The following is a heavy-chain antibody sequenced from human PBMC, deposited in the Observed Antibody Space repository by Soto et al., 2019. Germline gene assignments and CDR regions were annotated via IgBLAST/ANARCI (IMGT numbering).Heavy chain of an antibody. CDR1: VFTFSNYY. CDR2: ISSTGMTI. J-gene: IGHJ4*02. CDR3: ARSYSSGWEFDY. D-gene: IGHD6-19*01. Sequence: GSLRLSCGASVFTFSNYYMSWIRQAPGKGLEWVSYISSTGMTIYYADSVKGRFTVSRDNAQNSLSLKLNSLRVEDTAVYYCARSYSSGWEFDYWGQGTQVTVSS. V-gene: IGHV3-11*01.